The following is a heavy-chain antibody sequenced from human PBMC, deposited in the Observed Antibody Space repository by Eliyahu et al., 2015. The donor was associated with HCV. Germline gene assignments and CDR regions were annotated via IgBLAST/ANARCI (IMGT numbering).Heavy chain of an antibody. V-gene: IGHV4-59*01. CDR2: IHYSGST. CDR3: ASGGGGIAVAGTGGWFDP. CDR1: GGSITTYS. D-gene: IGHD6-19*01. J-gene: IGHJ5*02. Sequence: QVQLQESGPGLVKPSETLSLTCTVXGGSITTYSWXWIRQPPGKGXEWIGXIHYSGSTXTXPXLKSRXAISVDTSKNQFSLNXTSVTAADTAVYYCASGGGGIAVAGTGGWFDPWGQGTLVTVSS.